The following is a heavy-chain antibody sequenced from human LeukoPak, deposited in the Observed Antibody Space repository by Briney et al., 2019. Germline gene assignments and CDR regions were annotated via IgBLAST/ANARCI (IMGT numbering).Heavy chain of an antibody. J-gene: IGHJ4*02. CDR3: ARGGSHYYY. D-gene: IGHD3-10*01. CDR2: INQVGNVK. CDR1: GFTFSSYW. V-gene: IGHV3-7*04. Sequence: GGSLRLSCAAPGFTFSSYWMSWVRQGPGKGPEWVANINQVGNVKYYVHSAKGRFTISRDNAKKTLYLQMTSLRGEDTAVYYCARGGSHYYYWGQGTLVTVPS.